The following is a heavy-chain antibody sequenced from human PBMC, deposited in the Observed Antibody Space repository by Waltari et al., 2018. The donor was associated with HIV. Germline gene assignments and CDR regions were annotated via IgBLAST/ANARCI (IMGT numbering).Heavy chain of an antibody. CDR2: ISADDGNI. CDR1: GFTFTNSG. D-gene: IGHD3-10*01. J-gene: IGHJ6*02. CDR3: VRGGGTWLYDMYYYQGMDV. Sequence: VQLVQSGPEMKKLGASVKISCRASGFTFTNSGISWVRRAPGHGREWMGWISADDGNINLAKKFKDRVTLTTKATTNTAYLELRRLSPDDTALYYCVRGGGTWLYDMYYYQGMDVWGRGTTVTVSS. V-gene: IGHV1-18*01.